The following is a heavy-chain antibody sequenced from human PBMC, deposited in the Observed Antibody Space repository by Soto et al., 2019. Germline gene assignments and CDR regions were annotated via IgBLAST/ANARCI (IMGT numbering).Heavy chain of an antibody. Sequence: GGSLRLSCAASGFTFDDYAMHWVRQAPGKGLEWVSGISWNSGSIGYADSVKGRFTISRDNAKNSLYLQMNSLRAEDTALYYCAASTYYDFWSGFGNWFDPWGQGTLVTVS. CDR3: AASTYYDFWSGFGNWFDP. V-gene: IGHV3-9*01. CDR1: GFTFDDYA. CDR2: ISWNSGSI. D-gene: IGHD3-3*01. J-gene: IGHJ5*02.